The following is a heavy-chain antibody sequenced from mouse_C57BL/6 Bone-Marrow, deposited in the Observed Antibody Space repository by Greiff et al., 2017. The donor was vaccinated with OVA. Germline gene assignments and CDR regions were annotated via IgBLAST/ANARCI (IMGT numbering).Heavy chain of an antibody. CDR1: GFTFSSYG. CDR3: ARPGGPYAMDY. D-gene: IGHD1-1*02. J-gene: IGHJ4*01. CDR2: ISSGGSYT. V-gene: IGHV5-6*02. Sequence: DVKLVESGGDLVKPGGSLKLSCAASGFTFSSYGMSWVRQTPDKRLEWVATISSGGSYTYYPDSVKGRFTISRDNAKNTLYLQMSSLKSEDTAMYYCARPGGPYAMDYWGQGTSVTVSS.